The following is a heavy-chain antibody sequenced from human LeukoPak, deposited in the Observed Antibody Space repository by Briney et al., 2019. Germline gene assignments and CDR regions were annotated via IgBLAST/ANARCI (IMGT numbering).Heavy chain of an antibody. CDR2: IYYSGST. J-gene: IGHJ4*02. Sequence: SETLSLTGTVSGGSISSYYWSWIRQPPGKGLEWIGYIYYSGSTNYNPSLKSRVTISVDTSKNQFSLKLSSVTAADTAVYYCAAAADPNLFDYWGQGTLVTVSS. CDR3: AAAADPNLFDY. D-gene: IGHD6-13*01. V-gene: IGHV4-59*01. CDR1: GGSISSYY.